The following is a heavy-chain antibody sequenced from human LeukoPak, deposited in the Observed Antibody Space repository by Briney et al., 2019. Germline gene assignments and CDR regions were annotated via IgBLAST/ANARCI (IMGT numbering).Heavy chain of an antibody. V-gene: IGHV3-11*04. J-gene: IGHJ4*02. CDR2: ISGSGTTT. D-gene: IGHD3-22*01. Sequence: GGSLTLSCSASGVTFSDYYRTWIRQAPGKGLEWVSSISGSGTTTYSADSVRGRFTVARDNAKNSVFLYMNSLRAEAPALYYCTIQSAIIVVVPYFDYWGQGTLVTVSS. CDR3: TIQSAIIVVVPYFDY. CDR1: GVTFSDYY.